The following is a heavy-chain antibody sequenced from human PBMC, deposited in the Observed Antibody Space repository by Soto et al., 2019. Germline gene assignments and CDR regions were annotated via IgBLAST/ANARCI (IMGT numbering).Heavy chain of an antibody. D-gene: IGHD1-26*01. CDR2: INTDGSST. Sequence: PGGSLRLSCAASGFTFSTYWMHWVRQAPGKGLVWVSRINTDGSSTSYADSVEGRFTISRDNGKSTLYLQMNSLRAEDTAVYYCARFAVGATFDYWGQGTLVTVSS. V-gene: IGHV3-74*01. J-gene: IGHJ4*02. CDR1: GFTFSTYW. CDR3: ARFAVGATFDY.